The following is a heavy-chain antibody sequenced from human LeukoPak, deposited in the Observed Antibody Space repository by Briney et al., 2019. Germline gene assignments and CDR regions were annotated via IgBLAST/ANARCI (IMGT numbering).Heavy chain of an antibody. J-gene: IGHJ3*02. V-gene: IGHV4-59*01. CDR3: ARHWGSRGAFDI. D-gene: IGHD7-27*01. CDR2: IYYSGST. CDR1: GGSINSFY. Sequence: SETLSLTCSVSGGSINSFYWSWIRRPPGKGLEWIGYIYYSGSTNYNPSLKSRVTISVDTSKNQFSLNLSSVTAADTAVYYCARHWGSRGAFDIWGQGTMVTVSS.